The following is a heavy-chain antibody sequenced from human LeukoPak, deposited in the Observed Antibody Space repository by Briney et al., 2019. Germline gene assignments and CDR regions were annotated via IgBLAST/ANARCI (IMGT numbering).Heavy chain of an antibody. CDR2: INSDGSST. Sequence: GGSLRLSCAASGFTFSSYWMHWVRQAPGKGLGWVSRINSDGSSTNYAASVNGRFPISRDNAKNTLYLQMNSLRAEDTAVYYCARDRGGRAVPAANFDYWGQGTLVTVSS. D-gene: IGHD2-2*01. CDR3: ARDRGGRAVPAANFDY. CDR1: GFTFSSYW. J-gene: IGHJ4*02. V-gene: IGHV3-74*01.